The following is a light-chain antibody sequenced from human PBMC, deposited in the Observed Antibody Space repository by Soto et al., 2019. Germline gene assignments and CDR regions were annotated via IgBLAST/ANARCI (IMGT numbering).Light chain of an antibody. Sequence: EFVLTQSPGTLSLSPGERATLSCRASQSVSRNSLAWYQQQPGQAPRLLIYGASSRATDIPDRFSGSGSGTDFTLIVSRLEPEDFAVYFCQQYGTSPPTFGPGTKVDIK. V-gene: IGKV3-20*01. CDR1: QSVSRNS. CDR2: GAS. CDR3: QQYGTSPPT. J-gene: IGKJ3*01.